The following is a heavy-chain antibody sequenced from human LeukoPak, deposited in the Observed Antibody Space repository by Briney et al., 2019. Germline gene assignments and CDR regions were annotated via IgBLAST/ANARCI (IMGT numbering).Heavy chain of an antibody. Sequence: GASVKVSCKASGGTFSSYAISWVRQATGQGLEWMGWMSPNSGDTGYAQKFQGRVTMTRDTSISTAFMELTSLRSEDTAVYYCARGPPNWGFDFWGQGALVTVSS. CDR1: GGTFSSYA. J-gene: IGHJ4*02. D-gene: IGHD7-27*01. CDR2: MSPNSGDT. CDR3: ARGPPNWGFDF. V-gene: IGHV1-8*02.